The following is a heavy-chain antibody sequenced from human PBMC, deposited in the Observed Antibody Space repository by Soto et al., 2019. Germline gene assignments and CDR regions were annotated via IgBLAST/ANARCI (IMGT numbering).Heavy chain of an antibody. J-gene: IGHJ6*02. CDR2: IWFDGSKK. Sequence: AGGSLRLSCAASGFTFSNYGMHWVRQAPGKGLEWVAVIWFDGSKKYYADSVKGRFTIARDNSKNTVYLQMNSLRAEDTAEYYCARDSTGGSYYDYGMDVWGHATTVTVSS. D-gene: IGHD7-27*01. CDR1: GFTFSNYG. V-gene: IGHV3-33*01. CDR3: ARDSTGGSYYDYGMDV.